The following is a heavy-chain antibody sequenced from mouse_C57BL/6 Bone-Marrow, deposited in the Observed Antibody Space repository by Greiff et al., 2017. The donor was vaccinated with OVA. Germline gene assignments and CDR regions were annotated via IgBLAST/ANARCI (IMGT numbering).Heavy chain of an antibody. D-gene: IGHD3-2*02. J-gene: IGHJ3*01. CDR2: ISSGSSTI. CDR1: GFTFSDYG. CDR3: ARRADSSGFAY. Sequence: EVKLVESGGGLVKPGGSLKLSCAASGFTFSDYGMHWVRQAPEKGLEWVAYISSGSSTIYYADTVKGRFTISRDNAKNNLFLQMTSLRSEDTAMYYCARRADSSGFAYWGQGTLVTVSA. V-gene: IGHV5-17*01.